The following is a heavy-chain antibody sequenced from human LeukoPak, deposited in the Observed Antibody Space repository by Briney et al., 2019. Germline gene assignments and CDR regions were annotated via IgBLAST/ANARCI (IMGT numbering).Heavy chain of an antibody. CDR1: GGSISSYY. CDR2: IYYSGST. J-gene: IGHJ4*02. D-gene: IGHD4-17*01. V-gene: IGHV4-59*01. Sequence: PSETLSLTCTVSGGSISSYYWSWIRQPPGKGLEWIGYIYYSGSTNYNPSLKSRVIISVDTSKNRFSLKLSSVTAADTAVYYCANLYGDSIDYWGQGTLVTVSS. CDR3: ANLYGDSIDY.